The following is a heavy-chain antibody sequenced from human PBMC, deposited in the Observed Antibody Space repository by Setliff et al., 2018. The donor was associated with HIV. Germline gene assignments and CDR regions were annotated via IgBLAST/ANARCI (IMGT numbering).Heavy chain of an antibody. CDR3: TNWNPPGY. D-gene: IGHD1-1*01. CDR1: GFTFNTYA. Sequence: PGGSLRLSCAASGFTFNTYAMSWVRQAPGKGLDWVSSIITAGGTTFYADSVKGRFTISRDNAKNTLYLDMSSLRADDTAVYYCTNWNPPGYWGQGTLVTVAS. J-gene: IGHJ4*02. V-gene: IGHV3-23*01. CDR2: IITAGGTT.